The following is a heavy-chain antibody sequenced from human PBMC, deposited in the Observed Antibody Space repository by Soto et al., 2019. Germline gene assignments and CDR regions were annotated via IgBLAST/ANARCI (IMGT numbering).Heavy chain of an antibody. CDR2: VSGGSGVT. Sequence: EVQLLESGGGLVQPGGSLSLSCAVSGFSFSTYGVTWVRQAPGKGLEWVSGVSGGSGVTHYADSVKGRFTITGDNSKNTVYLHMNSLRVEDTAVYYCAKCNGYGDYWGQGTLVTFSS. J-gene: IGHJ4*02. D-gene: IGHD5-12*01. CDR3: AKCNGYGDY. V-gene: IGHV3-23*01. CDR1: GFSFSTYG.